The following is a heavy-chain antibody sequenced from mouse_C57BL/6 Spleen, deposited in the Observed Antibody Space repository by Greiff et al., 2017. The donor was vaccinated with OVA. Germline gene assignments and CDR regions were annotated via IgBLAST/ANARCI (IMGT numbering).Heavy chain of an antibody. V-gene: IGHV1-82*01. CDR2: IYPGDGDT. D-gene: IGHD3-3*01. Sequence: VHLVESGPELVKPGASVKISCKASGYAFSSSWMNWVKQRPGKGLEWIGRIYPGDGDTNYNGKFKGKATLTADKSSSTAYMQLSSLTSEDSAVYFCARVGTGWYFDVWGTGTTVTVSS. CDR3: ARVGTGWYFDV. J-gene: IGHJ1*03. CDR1: GYAFSSSW.